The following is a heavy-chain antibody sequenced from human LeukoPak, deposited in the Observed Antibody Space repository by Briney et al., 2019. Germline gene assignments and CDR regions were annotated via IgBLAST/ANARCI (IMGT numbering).Heavy chain of an antibody. V-gene: IGHV4-59*01. D-gene: IGHD6-19*01. J-gene: IGHJ4*02. CDR3: AREEGRSGWPYFDY. Sequence: SETLSLTCTVSGGSISSYYWSWIRQPPGKGLEWIGYIYYSGSTNYNPSLKSRVTISVDTSKNQFSLKLSSVTAADTAVYYCAREEGRSGWPYFDYWGQGTLVTVSS. CDR2: IYYSGST. CDR1: GGSISSYY.